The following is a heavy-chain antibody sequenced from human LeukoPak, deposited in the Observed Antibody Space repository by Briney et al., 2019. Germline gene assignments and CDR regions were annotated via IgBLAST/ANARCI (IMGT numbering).Heavy chain of an antibody. CDR3: ARGTLYRGWSYYLDF. Sequence: SETLSLTCSVSGGSISSRAYHWGWIRQPPGKALEWIGSVYYSGTTSYNPSLKSRVTISVDMSKNHFSQRLRSVTAADTAMYYCARGTLYRGWSYYLDFWGQGSQVTVSS. CDR2: VYYSGTT. V-gene: IGHV4-39*07. J-gene: IGHJ4*02. D-gene: IGHD6-19*01. CDR1: GGSISSRAYH.